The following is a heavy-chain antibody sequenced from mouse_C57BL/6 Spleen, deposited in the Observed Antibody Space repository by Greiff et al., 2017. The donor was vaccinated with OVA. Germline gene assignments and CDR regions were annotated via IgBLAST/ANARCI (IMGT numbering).Heavy chain of an antibody. CDR1: GYTFTSYW. CDR3: ATTGAY. D-gene: IGHD4-1*01. CDR2: IYPSDSET. V-gene: IGHV1-61*01. Sequence: QVQLQQPGAELVRPGSSVKLSCRASGYTFTSYWLDWVKQRPGQGLEWIGNIYPSDSETNYNQKFKDKATLTVDKSSSTAYMQLSCLTSEDSAVYHCATTGAYWGQGTTLTVSS. J-gene: IGHJ2*01.